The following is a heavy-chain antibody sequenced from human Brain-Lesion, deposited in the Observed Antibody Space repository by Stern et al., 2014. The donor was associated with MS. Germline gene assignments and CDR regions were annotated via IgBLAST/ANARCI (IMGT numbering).Heavy chain of an antibody. D-gene: IGHD1-26*01. CDR1: GYTLTELS. CDR3: ATLSPGAGGNYYRHFDY. J-gene: IGHJ4*02. CDR2: FDPEDGET. Sequence: VQLLQSGAAVKKPGASVKVSCKVSGYTLTELSMHWVRQAPRKGLEWMGGFDPEDGETIYAQKFQGRVTMTEDTSTDTAYMELSSLRSEDTAVYYCATLSPGAGGNYYRHFDYWGQGTLVTVSS. V-gene: IGHV1-24*01.